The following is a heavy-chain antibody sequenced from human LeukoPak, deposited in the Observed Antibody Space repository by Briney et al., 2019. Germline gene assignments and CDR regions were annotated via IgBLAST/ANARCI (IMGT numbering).Heavy chain of an antibody. J-gene: IGHJ4*02. D-gene: IGHD6-19*01. CDR3: ARTLGVAGSLPPVYYFDY. V-gene: IGHV3-66*01. Sequence: GGSLRLSCAASGFTLSSNYMSWVRQAPGKGLEWVSVIYSGGSTYYPDSVKGRFTISRDNSKNTLYLQMNSLRAEDTAVYYCARTLGVAGSLPPVYYFDYWGQGTLVTVSS. CDR2: IYSGGST. CDR1: GFTLSSNY.